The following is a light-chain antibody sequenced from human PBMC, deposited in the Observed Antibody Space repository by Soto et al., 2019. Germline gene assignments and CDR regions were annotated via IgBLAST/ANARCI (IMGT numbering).Light chain of an antibody. CDR1: STDIGTYDH. CDR3: CSYTTGSTLV. V-gene: IGLV2-14*01. CDR2: EVS. Sequence: VLTQPASVSGSPGQSITISCTGTSTDIGTYDHVSWYQQYPGKVPQLIIYEVSNRPSGLSSRFSGSRSGNAASLTISGLQVEDEADYYCCSYTTGSTLVFGTGTKVTVL. J-gene: IGLJ1*01.